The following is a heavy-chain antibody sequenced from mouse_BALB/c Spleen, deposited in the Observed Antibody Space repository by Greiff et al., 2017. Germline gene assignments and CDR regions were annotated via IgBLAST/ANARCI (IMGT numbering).Heavy chain of an antibody. CDR3: ARHGDDGYYPYYFDY. CDR1: GFTFSSYT. J-gene: IGHJ2*01. CDR2: ISNGGGST. D-gene: IGHD2-3*01. V-gene: IGHV5-12-2*01. Sequence: EVMLVESGGGLVQPGGSLKLSCAASGFTFSSYTMSWVRQTPEKRLEWVAYISNGGGSTYYPDTVKGRFTISRDNAKNTLYLQMSSLKSEDTAMYYCARHGDDGYYPYYFDYWGQGTTLTVSS.